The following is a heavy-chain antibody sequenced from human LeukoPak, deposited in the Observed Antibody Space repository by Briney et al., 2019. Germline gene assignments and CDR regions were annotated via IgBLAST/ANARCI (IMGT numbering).Heavy chain of an antibody. V-gene: IGHV3-21*01. J-gene: IGHJ4*02. CDR3: ARDGIAAAAYYFDY. D-gene: IGHD6-13*01. CDR1: GFTFSSYS. CDR2: ISSSSSYI. Sequence: GGSLRLSCAASGFTFSSYSMNWVRQAPGKGLEWVSSISSSSSYIYYADSVKGRFPISRDNAKNSLYLQMNSLRAEDTAVYYCARDGIAAAAYYFDYWGQGTLVTVSS.